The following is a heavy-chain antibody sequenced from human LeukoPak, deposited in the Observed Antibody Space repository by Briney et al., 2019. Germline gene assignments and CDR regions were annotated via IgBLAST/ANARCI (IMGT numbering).Heavy chain of an antibody. J-gene: IGHJ3*02. CDR1: GFTFDDYA. V-gene: IGHV3-9*03. CDR3: AKDKHLYDRTGAFDI. D-gene: IGHD1-14*01. CDR2: ISWNSGSI. Sequence: GGSLRLSCAASGFTFDDYAMHWVRQAPGKGLEWVSGISWNSGSIGYADSVKGRFTISRDNAKNSLYLQMNSLRAEDMALYYCAKDKHLYDRTGAFDIWGQGTMDTVSS.